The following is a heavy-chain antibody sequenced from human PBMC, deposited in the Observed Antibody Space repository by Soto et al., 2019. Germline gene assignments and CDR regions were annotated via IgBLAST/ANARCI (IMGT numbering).Heavy chain of an antibody. CDR2: IKSKTDGGTT. Sequence: GGSLRLSCAASGFTFSNAWMNWVRQAPGKGLEWVGRIKSKTDGGTTDYAAPVKGRFTISRDDSKNTLYLQMNSLKTEDTAVYYCTTDPSNHIVVVTKLATGISVCDIWGQGTMVTVSS. CDR3: TTDPSNHIVVVTKLATGISVCDI. D-gene: IGHD2-21*02. CDR1: GFTFSNAW. J-gene: IGHJ3*02. V-gene: IGHV3-15*07.